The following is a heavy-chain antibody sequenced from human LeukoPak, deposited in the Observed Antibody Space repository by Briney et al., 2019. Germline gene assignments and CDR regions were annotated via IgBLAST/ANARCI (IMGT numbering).Heavy chain of an antibody. CDR2: IYSSGST. J-gene: IGHJ4*02. CDR1: GASVSGSYYY. CDR3: AKSGGYGLIDY. Sequence: SETLSLTFAVSGASVSGSYYYWGWIRQPQGQGLEWIGNIYSSGSTYYNASLQSRVTISIDTSKNQFSLRLNSVTAADTAMYFCAKSGGYGLIDYWGQGTRVIVSS. V-gene: IGHV4-39*01. D-gene: IGHD1-26*01.